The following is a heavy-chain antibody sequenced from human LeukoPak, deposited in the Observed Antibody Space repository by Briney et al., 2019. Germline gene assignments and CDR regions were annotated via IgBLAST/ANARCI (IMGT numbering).Heavy chain of an antibody. V-gene: IGHV3-21*01. CDR2: ISSSSSYI. D-gene: IGHD4-11*01. Sequence: GGSLRLSCTASGFTFSSYSMNWVRQAPGKGLEWVSSISSSSSYIYYADSVKGRFTISRDNAKNSLYLQMNSLRAEDTALYYCARMTSSWFDPWGQGTLVTVSS. CDR3: ARMTSSWFDP. CDR1: GFTFSSYS. J-gene: IGHJ5*02.